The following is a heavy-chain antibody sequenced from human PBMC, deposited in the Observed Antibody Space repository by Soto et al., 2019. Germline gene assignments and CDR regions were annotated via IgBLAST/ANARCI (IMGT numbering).Heavy chain of an antibody. CDR3: VRHATDRHGNAEDWYFDL. D-gene: IGHD2-15*01. CDR2: MYNSEDT. Sequence: QVQLQESCAGLVRPSETLSLTCTVSAASISSYYWTWIRQSPGKGLEWIGHMYNSEDTKYNPSLKSRVTMSVDTSKNQFSLKLRSVTATDTAIYYCVRHATDRHGNAEDWYFDLWGRGTLVTVSS. CDR1: AASISSYY. V-gene: IGHV4-59*08. J-gene: IGHJ2*01.